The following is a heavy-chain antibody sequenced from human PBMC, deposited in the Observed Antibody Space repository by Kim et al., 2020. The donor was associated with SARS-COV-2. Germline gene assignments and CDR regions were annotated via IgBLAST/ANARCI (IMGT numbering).Heavy chain of an antibody. CDR1: GFSFSPNT. V-gene: IGHV3-23*01. D-gene: IGHD2-15*01. J-gene: IGHJ5*02. Sequence: GGSLRLSCAASGFSFSPNTMTWVRQAPGKGLEWVASITSSGDSINYVDSVQGRFTISRDNSKNTMSLQINTLRAEDTAVYFCVRKFYSKLDIWGQGIRVTVSS. CDR2: ITSSGDSI. CDR3: VRKFYSKLDI.